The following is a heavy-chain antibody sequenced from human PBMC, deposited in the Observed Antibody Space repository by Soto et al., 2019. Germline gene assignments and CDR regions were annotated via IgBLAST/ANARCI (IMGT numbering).Heavy chain of an antibody. CDR2: TYYRSKWYN. J-gene: IGHJ5*01. Sequence: QVQLQQSGPGLVNPSQTLSLTCAISGDSVSTNSATWHWLRQSPSSGLEWLGRTYYRSKWYNDFAVSVKGRISNNPDTSNNQLSLQLYSLTPDDTAVYYCARLIGNSWLASWGQGTLVTVSS. D-gene: IGHD2-8*01. V-gene: IGHV6-1*01. CDR3: ARLIGNSWLAS. CDR1: GDSVSTNSAT.